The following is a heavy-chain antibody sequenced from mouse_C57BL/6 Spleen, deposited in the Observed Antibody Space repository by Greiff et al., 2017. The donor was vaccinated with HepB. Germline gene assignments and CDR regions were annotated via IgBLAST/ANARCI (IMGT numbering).Heavy chain of an antibody. V-gene: IGHV1-76*01. CDR3: ARGGDGYPFAY. Sequence: QVQLQQSGAELVRPGASVKLSCKASGYTFTDYYINWVKQRPGQGLEWIARIYPGSGNTYYNEKFKGKATLTAEKSSSTAYMQLSSLTSEDSAVYFCARGGDGYPFAYWGQGTLVTVSA. J-gene: IGHJ3*01. D-gene: IGHD2-3*01. CDR2: IYPGSGNT. CDR1: GYTFTDYY.